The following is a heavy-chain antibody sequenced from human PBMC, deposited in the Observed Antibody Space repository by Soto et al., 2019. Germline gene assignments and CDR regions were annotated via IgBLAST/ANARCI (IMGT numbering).Heavy chain of an antibody. CDR3: AGPDFYGSGSYYRRGYYYYGMDV. V-gene: IGHV1-18*04. Sequence: SAKVSCKSSGYTFTSYGISRVRQAPGQGLEWMGWISAYNGNTNYAQKLQGRVTMTTDTSTSTAYMELRSLRSDDAAVYYCAGPDFYGSGSYYRRGYYYYGMDVWGQGTTV. CDR1: GYTFTSYG. D-gene: IGHD3-10*01. J-gene: IGHJ6*02. CDR2: ISAYNGNT.